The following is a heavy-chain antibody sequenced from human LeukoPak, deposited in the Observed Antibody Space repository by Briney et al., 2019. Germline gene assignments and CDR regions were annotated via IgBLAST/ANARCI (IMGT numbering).Heavy chain of an antibody. CDR2: INSDGSEG. V-gene: IGHV3-7*03. D-gene: IGHD6-6*01. J-gene: IGHJ3*01. CDR3: ARSSYSSSSSV. Sequence: GSLRLSCAASGFTFSSYWMSWSRQAPGKGLEWVASINSDGSEGYYADVVKGRFTISRDNAKNSLYLQINSLRAEDTAVYYCARSSYSSSSSVWGQGTMVTVSS. CDR1: GFTFSSYW.